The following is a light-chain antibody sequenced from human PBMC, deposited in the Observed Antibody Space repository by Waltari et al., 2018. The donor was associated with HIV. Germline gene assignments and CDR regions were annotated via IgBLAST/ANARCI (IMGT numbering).Light chain of an antibody. V-gene: IGLV3-19*01. CDR2: DKA. Sequence: SSELTQDPAVYVALGQTVRITCQGDTLRSYSASWYQQKPGQAPVLVMYDKANRPSGIPDRFSGSSSGNTVSLTITGAQAEDEADYYCHSRDSSGNLWVFGGGTMVTVL. CDR1: TLRSYS. CDR3: HSRDSSGNLWV. J-gene: IGLJ3*02.